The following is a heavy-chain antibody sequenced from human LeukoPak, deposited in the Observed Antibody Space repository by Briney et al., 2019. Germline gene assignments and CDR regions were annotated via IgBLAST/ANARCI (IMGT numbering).Heavy chain of an antibody. CDR1: GFTFSSYS. CDR3: ARGARGTGTAYY. Sequence: GGSLRLSCAASGFTFSSYSMNWVRQAPGKGLEWVSSISSSSSYIYYADSVKGRFTISRDNAKNSLYLQMNSLRAEDTAVYYCARGARGTGTAYYWGQGTLVTVSS. CDR2: ISSSSSYI. J-gene: IGHJ4*02. D-gene: IGHD1-1*01. V-gene: IGHV3-21*01.